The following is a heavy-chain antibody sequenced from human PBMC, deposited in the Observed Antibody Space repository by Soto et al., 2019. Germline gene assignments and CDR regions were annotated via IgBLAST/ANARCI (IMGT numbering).Heavy chain of an antibody. J-gene: IGHJ4*02. D-gene: IGHD3-16*01. Sequence: SETLSLTCAVSGDSVSNENYYWSWIRQPPGKGLEWIWYIYYSGTTNYNSYLKSRLTLSVDMSKNQFSLKLTSVTAADTAVYFCARSQRGRTAFTFDYWGQGALVTVSS. CDR1: GDSVSNENYY. CDR2: IYYSGTT. V-gene: IGHV4-61*01. CDR3: ARSQRGRTAFTFDY.